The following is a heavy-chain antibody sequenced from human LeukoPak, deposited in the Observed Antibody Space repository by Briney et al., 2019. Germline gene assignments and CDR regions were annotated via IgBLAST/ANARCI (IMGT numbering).Heavy chain of an antibody. Sequence: ASVKVSCKASGYTFTGYYMHWVRQAPGQGLEWMGIINPSGGSTSYAQKFQGRVTMTRDTSTSTVYMELSSLRSEDTAVYYCARDPRYCSSTSCHNYYFDYWGQGTLVTVSS. D-gene: IGHD2-2*01. CDR1: GYTFTGYY. CDR2: INPSGGST. CDR3: ARDPRYCSSTSCHNYYFDY. J-gene: IGHJ4*02. V-gene: IGHV1-46*01.